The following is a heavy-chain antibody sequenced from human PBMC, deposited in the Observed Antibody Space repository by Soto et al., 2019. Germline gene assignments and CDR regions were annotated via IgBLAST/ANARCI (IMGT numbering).Heavy chain of an antibody. CDR2: INHSGST. V-gene: IGHV4-34*01. Sequence: SETLSLTCAVYGGSFSGYYWSWIRQPPGKGLEWIGEINHSGSTNYNPSLKSRVTISVDTSKNQFSLKLSSVTAADTAVYYCARGPTMVSYGDYEDGSWFDPWGQGTLVTVSS. CDR1: GGSFSGYY. D-gene: IGHD4-17*01. J-gene: IGHJ5*02. CDR3: ARGPTMVSYGDYEDGSWFDP.